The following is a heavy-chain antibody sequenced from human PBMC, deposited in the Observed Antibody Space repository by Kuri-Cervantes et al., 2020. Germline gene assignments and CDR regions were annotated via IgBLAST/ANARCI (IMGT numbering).Heavy chain of an antibody. CDR3: ASGLFLTSGSQGGTSDY. D-gene: IGHD1-26*01. CDR2: LDNGGST. J-gene: IGHJ4*02. CDR1: GGSITSHS. V-gene: IGHV4-59*11. Sequence: SETLSLTCTVSGGSITSHSWTWIRQTPGRGLQWIGYLDNGGSTNYNPSLESRVTLSVDRSKNQFSLKLSSVTAADTAVYYCASGLFLTSGSQGGTSDYWGQGTLVTVSS.